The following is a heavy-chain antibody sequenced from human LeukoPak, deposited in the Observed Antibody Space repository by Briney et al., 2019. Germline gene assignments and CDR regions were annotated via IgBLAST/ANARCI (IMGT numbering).Heavy chain of an antibody. D-gene: IGHD3-3*01. CDR3: ARDRDRYYADY. V-gene: IGHV3-7*01. J-gene: IGHJ4*02. CDR2: IKQDGSEK. CDR1: GFTFSSYW. Sequence: GGSLRLSCAASGFTFSSYWMSWARQAPGKGLEWVANIKQDGSEKYYVDSVKGRFTISRDNAKNSVFLQMSSLRTDDTAVYFCARDRDRYYADYWGQGTLVTVSS.